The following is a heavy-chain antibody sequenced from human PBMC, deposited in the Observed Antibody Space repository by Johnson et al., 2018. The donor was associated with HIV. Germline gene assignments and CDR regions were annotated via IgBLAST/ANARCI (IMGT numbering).Heavy chain of an antibody. CDR3: AREPGSSSRLGAFDI. CDR1: GFTFSSYG. J-gene: IGHJ3*02. Sequence: VQLVESGGGLVQPGGSLRLSCAASGFTFSSYGMHWVRQAPGKGLEWVAVISYDGSNKYYADSVKGRFTISRDNSKNTLYLQMNSLRAEDTAVYYCAREPGSSSRLGAFDIWGQGTMVTVSS. D-gene: IGHD6-13*01. V-gene: IGHV3-30*03. CDR2: ISYDGSNK.